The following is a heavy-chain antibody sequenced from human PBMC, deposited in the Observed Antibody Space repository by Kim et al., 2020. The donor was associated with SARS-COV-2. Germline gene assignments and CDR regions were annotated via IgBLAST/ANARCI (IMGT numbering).Heavy chain of an antibody. Sequence: ASVKVSCKASGYTFTTYDINWVRQAPGQGLEWMGWMNPNSANTGYAQKFQGRVTMTRNTSISTAYMELSSLASGDTAVYYCARPKYRRYGMDVWGQGTTVTVSS. CDR1: GYTFTTYD. CDR3: ARPKYRRYGMDV. CDR2: MNPNSANT. J-gene: IGHJ6*02. V-gene: IGHV1-8*01. D-gene: IGHD2-2*01.